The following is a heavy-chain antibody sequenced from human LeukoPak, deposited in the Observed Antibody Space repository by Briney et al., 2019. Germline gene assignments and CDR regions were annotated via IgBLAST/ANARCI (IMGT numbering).Heavy chain of an antibody. V-gene: IGHV1-2*04. CDR3: ARDYGGSYSSYFDY. J-gene: IGHJ4*02. CDR1: GYTFTGYY. CDR2: INPNSGGT. Sequence: ASVKVSFKASGYTFTGYYMHWVRQAPGQGLEWMGWINPNSGGTDYAQKFQGWVTMTRDTSISTAYMELSRLRSDDTAVYYCARDYGGSYSSYFDYWGQGTLVTVSS. D-gene: IGHD1-26*01.